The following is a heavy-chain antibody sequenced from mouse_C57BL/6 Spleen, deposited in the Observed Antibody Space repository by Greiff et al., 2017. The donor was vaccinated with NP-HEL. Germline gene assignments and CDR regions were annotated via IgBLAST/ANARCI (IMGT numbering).Heavy chain of an antibody. CDR3: ARLLYYDYDAYAMDD. J-gene: IGHJ4*01. D-gene: IGHD2-4*01. CDR2: IYPGDGDT. CDR1: GYAFSSSW. V-gene: IGHV1-82*01. Sequence: QVQLQQSGPELVKPGASVKISCKASGYAFSSSWMNWVKQRPGKGLEWIGRIYPGDGDTNYNGKFKGKATLTADKSSSTAYMQLSSLTSEDSAVYFCARLLYYDYDAYAMDDGGQGTSVTVSS.